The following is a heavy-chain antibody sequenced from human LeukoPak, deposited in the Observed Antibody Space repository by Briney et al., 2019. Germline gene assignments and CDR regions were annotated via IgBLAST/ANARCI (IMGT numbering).Heavy chain of an antibody. CDR3: ARGAVSIVATISWFDP. Sequence: SETLSLTCTVSGGSISSYYWSWIRQPPGKGLEWIGYIYYSGSTNYNPSLKSRVTISVDTSKNQFSLKLSSVTAADTAVYYCARGAVSIVATISWFDPWGQGILVTVSS. D-gene: IGHD5-12*01. J-gene: IGHJ5*02. V-gene: IGHV4-59*01. CDR1: GGSISSYY. CDR2: IYYSGST.